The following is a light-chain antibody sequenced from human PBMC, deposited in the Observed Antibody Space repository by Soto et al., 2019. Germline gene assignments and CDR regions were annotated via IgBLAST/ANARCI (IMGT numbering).Light chain of an antibody. V-gene: IGKV2-28*01. CDR1: QSLLHSNGYNY. CDR2: LGS. J-gene: IGKJ1*01. CDR3: MQPLQSWT. Sequence: DSVMTQPPLSLPVTPGEPASISCRSSQSLLHSNGYNYLDWYLQKPGQSPQLLIYLGSNRASGVPDRFSGSGSGTDFTLKISRVEAEDVGVYYCMQPLQSWTFGQGTKVDIK.